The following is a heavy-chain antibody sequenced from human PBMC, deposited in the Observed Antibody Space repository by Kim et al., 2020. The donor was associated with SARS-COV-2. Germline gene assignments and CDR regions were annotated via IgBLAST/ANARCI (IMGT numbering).Heavy chain of an antibody. V-gene: IGHV4-59*01. D-gene: IGHD1-26*01. CDR3: ARDTRGSYWRDYYYGMDV. CDR2: IYYTGRT. J-gene: IGHJ6*02. Sequence: SETLSLTCTVSGGSISSYYWNWIRQPPGKGLEWIGYIYYTGRTNSNPSLKSRVIISVDTSKNQFSLKLNSVTAADTAVYYCARDTRGSYWRDYYYGMDVWGQGTTVTVSS. CDR1: GGSISSYY.